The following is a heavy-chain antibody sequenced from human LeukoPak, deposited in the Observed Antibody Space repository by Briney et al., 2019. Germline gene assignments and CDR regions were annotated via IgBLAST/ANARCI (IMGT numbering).Heavy chain of an antibody. CDR1: GYTFTTYD. CDR3: ARGPNKSDGGNSGSAWFDP. V-gene: IGHV1-8*01. CDR2: MNPNSGNT. Sequence: ASAKVSCKASGYTFTTYDINWVRQATGQGLEWMGWMNPNSGNTGYSQKFQGRVTMTRNTSISTAYMELSSLRSEDTAAYYCARGPNKSDGGNSGSAWFDPWGQGTLVTVSS. D-gene: IGHD4-23*01. J-gene: IGHJ5*02.